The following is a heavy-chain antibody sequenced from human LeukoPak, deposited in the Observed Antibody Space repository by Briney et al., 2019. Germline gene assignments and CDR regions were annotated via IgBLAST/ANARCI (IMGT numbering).Heavy chain of an antibody. D-gene: IGHD6-19*01. Sequence: GASVKVSCKVSGYTLTELPMHWVRQAPGKGLEWMGGFDPEDGETIYAQKFQGRVTMTEDTSTDTAYMELSSLRSEDTAVYYCATDRMQWLVPPYYYYGMDVWGQGTTVTVSS. CDR1: GYTLTELP. CDR3: ATDRMQWLVPPYYYYGMDV. J-gene: IGHJ6*02. CDR2: FDPEDGET. V-gene: IGHV1-24*01.